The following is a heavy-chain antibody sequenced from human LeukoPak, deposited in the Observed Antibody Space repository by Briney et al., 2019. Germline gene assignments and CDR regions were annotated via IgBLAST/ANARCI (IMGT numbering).Heavy chain of an antibody. D-gene: IGHD4-11*01. CDR1: GGSISSYY. CDR3: ARVEGTVREYYFDY. Sequence: SETLSLTCTVSGGSISSYYWSWIRQPPGKGLEWIGYIYYSGSTNYNPSLKSRVTISVDTSKNQFSLKLSSVTAADTAVYYCARVEGTVREYYFDYWGQGTLVTVSS. V-gene: IGHV4-59*01. J-gene: IGHJ4*02. CDR2: IYYSGST.